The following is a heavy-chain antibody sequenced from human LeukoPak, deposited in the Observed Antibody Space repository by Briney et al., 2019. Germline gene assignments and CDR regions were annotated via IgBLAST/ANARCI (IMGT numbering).Heavy chain of an antibody. V-gene: IGHV3-30*14. CDR2: ISYDGSNK. Sequence: GGSLRLSCAASGFTFSSYAMHWVRQAPGKGLEWVAVISYDGSNKYYADSVKGRFTISRDNSKNTLYLQMNNLRAEDTAVYYCARLTVTYYFDYWGQGTLVTVSS. CDR1: GFTFSSYA. J-gene: IGHJ4*02. D-gene: IGHD4-17*01. CDR3: ARLTVTYYFDY.